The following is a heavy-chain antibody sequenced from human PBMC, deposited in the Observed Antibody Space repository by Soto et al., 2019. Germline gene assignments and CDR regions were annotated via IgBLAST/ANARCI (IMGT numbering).Heavy chain of an antibody. CDR1: GGSINNGDYY. CDR2: IYYSGST. V-gene: IGHV4-30-4*01. D-gene: IGHD3-3*01. CDR3: ARYLSVVFGMAHQSWPFDP. J-gene: IGHJ2*01. Sequence: SETLSLTCAVSGGSINNGDYYWSWIRQPPGKGLEWIGYIYYSGSTYVNPSLKSRLSMSLDTSKNQFSLKLTSVTAADTAVYYCARYLSVVFGMAHQSWPFDPRGSCTL.